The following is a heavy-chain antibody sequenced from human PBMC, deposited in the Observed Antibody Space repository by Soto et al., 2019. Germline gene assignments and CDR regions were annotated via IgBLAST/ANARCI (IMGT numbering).Heavy chain of an antibody. V-gene: IGHV3-30*18. CDR3: AKDRDWNPYYYYGMDV. Sequence: GGSLRLSCAASGFTFSSYGMHWVRQAPGKGLEWVAVISYDGSNKYYADSVKGRFTISRDNSKNTLYLQMNSLRAEDTAVYYCAKDRDWNPYYYYGMDVWGQGTTVTVSS. D-gene: IGHD1-1*01. CDR1: GFTFSSYG. CDR2: ISYDGSNK. J-gene: IGHJ6*02.